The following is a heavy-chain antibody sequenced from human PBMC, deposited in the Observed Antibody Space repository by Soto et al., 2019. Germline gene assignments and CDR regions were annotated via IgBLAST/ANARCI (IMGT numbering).Heavy chain of an antibody. CDR3: ARDTSSNLYYFDY. J-gene: IGHJ4*02. Sequence: GASVKVSCKASGYTFASFDMHWVRQAPGQGLEWMGIINPSGGSTTYAQKFQGRVTMTRDTSTSTVYMELSSLRSEDTAVYYCARDTSSNLYYFDYWGQGTRVTVSS. V-gene: IGHV1-46*01. D-gene: IGHD6-13*01. CDR2: INPSGGST. CDR1: GYTFASFD.